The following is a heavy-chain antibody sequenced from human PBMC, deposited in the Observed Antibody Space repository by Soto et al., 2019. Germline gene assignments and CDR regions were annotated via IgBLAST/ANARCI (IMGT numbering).Heavy chain of an antibody. CDR2: FDPEDGET. D-gene: IGHD6-13*01. CDR1: GYTLTELS. CDR3: ARATMYSSSWYLVY. Sequence: ASVKVSCKVSGYTLTELSMHWVRQAPGKGLEWMGGFDPEDGETIYAQKFQGRVTMTEDTSTDTAYMELGSLRSEDTAVYCCARATMYSSSWYLVYWGQGTLVTVSS. V-gene: IGHV1-24*01. J-gene: IGHJ4*02.